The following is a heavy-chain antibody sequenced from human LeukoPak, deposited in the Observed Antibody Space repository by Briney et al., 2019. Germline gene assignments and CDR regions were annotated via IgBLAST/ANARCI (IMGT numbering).Heavy chain of an antibody. CDR1: GFTFSSYA. CDR3: ARGRSSSCDY. J-gene: IGHJ4*02. CDR2: INHSGST. V-gene: IGHV4-34*01. Sequence: PGGSLRLSCAASGFTFSSYAMSWVRQPPGKGLEWIGEINHSGSTNYNPSLKSRVTISVDTSKNQFSLKLSSVTAADTAVYYCARGRSSSCDYWGQGTLVTVSS. D-gene: IGHD6-13*01.